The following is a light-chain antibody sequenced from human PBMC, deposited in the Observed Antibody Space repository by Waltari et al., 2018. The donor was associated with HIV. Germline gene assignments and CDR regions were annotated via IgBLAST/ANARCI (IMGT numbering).Light chain of an antibody. CDR1: SSNIGNNA. J-gene: IGLJ2*01. CDR3: AAWDDSLNGVV. V-gene: IGLV1-36*01. CDR2: YDD. Sequence: QSVLTQPPSVSEAPRQRVTISCSGSSSNIGNNAVNWYQQLPGKLPKLLIYYDDLLASGVSDRFSGSKSGTSASLAISGLQSEDESDYYCAAWDDSLNGVVFGGGTKLTVL.